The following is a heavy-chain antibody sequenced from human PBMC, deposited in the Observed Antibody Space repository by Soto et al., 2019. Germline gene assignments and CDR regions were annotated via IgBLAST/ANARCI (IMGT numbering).Heavy chain of an antibody. V-gene: IGHV4-34*01. CDR1: DVSFSWYY. D-gene: IGHD3-16*02. CDR2: INYSGST. J-gene: IGHJ3*01. Sequence: TSETLSLTCGVSDVSFSWYYWIWIRQPPGKGLEWIGEINYSGSTKFNPSLKSRVTLSIDTSKDQFSLRLSSVTAADTAVYYCARDSGGLRLGESSLYGEKDSFDVWDQGTLVTVSS. CDR3: ARDSGGLRLGESSLYGEKDSFDV.